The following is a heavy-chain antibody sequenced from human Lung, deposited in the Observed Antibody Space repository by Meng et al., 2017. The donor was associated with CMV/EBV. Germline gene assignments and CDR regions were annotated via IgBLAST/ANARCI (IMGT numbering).Heavy chain of an antibody. D-gene: IGHD3-22*01. J-gene: IGHJ3*02. Sequence: GESXKISCAASGFTFRSYDMHWLRQAPGRGLEWVAYIRHDGSGENYGDSVKGRFTISRDNSKKTLYLQMSSLRVGDTAVYYCSFPFYHDSNGRDGFDIWRGGXTVTVSS. CDR3: SFPFYHDSNGRDGFDI. CDR2: IRHDGSGE. CDR1: GFTFRSYD. V-gene: IGHV3-30*02.